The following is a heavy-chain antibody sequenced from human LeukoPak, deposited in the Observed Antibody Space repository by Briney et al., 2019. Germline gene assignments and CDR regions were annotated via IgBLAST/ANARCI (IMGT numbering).Heavy chain of an antibody. Sequence: GGSLRLSCAASGFIFGDYNMNWVRQAPGKGLEWVSYISSGGSTIYYADSVEGRFTISRDNARNSLYLQMNSLRAEDTAVYYCARGAGYNYPYYFDYWGQGTLVTVSS. D-gene: IGHD5-24*01. J-gene: IGHJ4*02. V-gene: IGHV3-48*01. CDR3: ARGAGYNYPYYFDY. CDR2: ISSGGSTI. CDR1: GFIFGDYN.